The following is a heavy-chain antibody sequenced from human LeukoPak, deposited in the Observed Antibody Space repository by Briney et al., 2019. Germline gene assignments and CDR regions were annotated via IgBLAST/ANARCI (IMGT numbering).Heavy chain of an antibody. D-gene: IGHD5-24*01. Sequence: SETLSLTCTVSGGSISSYYWSWIRQPPGKGLEWIGYIYYSGSTNYNPSLKSRVTISVDTSKNQFSLKLSSVTAADTAVYYCARFSRWLQPIDYWGQGTLVTVSS. CDR2: IYYSGST. CDR3: ARFSRWLQPIDY. J-gene: IGHJ4*02. CDR1: GGSISSYY. V-gene: IGHV4-59*01.